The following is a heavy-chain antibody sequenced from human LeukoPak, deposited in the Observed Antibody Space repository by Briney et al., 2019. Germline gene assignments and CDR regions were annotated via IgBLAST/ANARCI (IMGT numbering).Heavy chain of an antibody. CDR1: GFTFDDYY. CDR2: ISWNRGVI. Sequence: GGSLRLSCTASGFTFDDYYMHWVRHAPGKGLEWVSGISWNRGVIGYAASVKGRFTISRDNAKNSLYLQMNSLRLEDTALYYCTKTSRSMSLAAPYGMDVWGQGTTVTVS. CDR3: TKTSRSMSLAAPYGMDV. D-gene: IGHD2-15*01. V-gene: IGHV3-9*01. J-gene: IGHJ6*02.